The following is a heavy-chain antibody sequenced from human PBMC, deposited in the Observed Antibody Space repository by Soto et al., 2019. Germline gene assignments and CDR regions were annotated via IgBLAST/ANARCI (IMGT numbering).Heavy chain of an antibody. D-gene: IGHD2-15*01. CDR1: GFTLSNYA. J-gene: IGHJ6*02. V-gene: IGHV3-21*01. CDR2: ISSDSRYI. Sequence: GGSLRLSCAASGFTLSNYAVNWVSQAPGKGLEWVSYISSDSRYIYHGDSGKGRFTISRDNARNSVYLQMNSLRDEDTAVYYCARIKLVDFFFINVDVYDMDVWGQGTPVTVSS. CDR3: ARIKLVDFFFINVDVYDMDV.